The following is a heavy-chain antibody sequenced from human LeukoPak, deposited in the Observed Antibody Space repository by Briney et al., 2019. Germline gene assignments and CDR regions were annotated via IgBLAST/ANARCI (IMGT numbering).Heavy chain of an antibody. CDR3: ARSNHFWSGFLDT. J-gene: IGHJ4*02. CDR1: GGSISSRDET. V-gene: IGHV4-39*07. D-gene: IGHD3-3*02. Sequence: SETLSLTCTVVGGSISSRDETWNWIRQTPGKGLEWIGNVDYNGNIYYSPSLKSRALVSVDTSKNQVSLRLTSVTAADTAVYFCARSNHFWSGFLDTWGQGTLVTVSS. CDR2: VDYNGNI.